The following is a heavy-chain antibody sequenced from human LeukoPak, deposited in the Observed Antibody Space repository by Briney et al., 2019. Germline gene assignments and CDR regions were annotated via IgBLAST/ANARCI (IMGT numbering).Heavy chain of an antibody. Sequence: PSQTLSLTCTVSGGSINSGGYYWSWIRQPPGKGLEWIGYISHSGSTYYNPSLKSRVTISVDRSKNQFSLKLSAVTAADTAVYYCARGYYDGSGNSNPFDPWGQGTLVTVSS. CDR3: ARGYYDGSGNSNPFDP. J-gene: IGHJ5*02. CDR2: ISHSGST. D-gene: IGHD3-22*01. V-gene: IGHV4-30-2*01. CDR1: GGSINSGGYY.